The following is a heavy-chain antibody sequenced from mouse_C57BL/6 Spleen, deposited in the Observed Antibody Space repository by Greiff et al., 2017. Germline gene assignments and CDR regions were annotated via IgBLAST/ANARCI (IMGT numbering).Heavy chain of an antibody. Sequence: DVKLQESGPGLVKPSQSLSLTCSVTGYSITSGYYWNWIRQFPGNKLEWMGYISYDGSNNYNPSLKNRISITRDTSKNQFFLKLNSVTTEDTATYYCARADDGYSSFDYWGQGTTLTVSS. D-gene: IGHD2-3*01. J-gene: IGHJ2*01. V-gene: IGHV3-6*01. CDR1: GYSITSGYY. CDR3: ARADDGYSSFDY. CDR2: ISYDGSN.